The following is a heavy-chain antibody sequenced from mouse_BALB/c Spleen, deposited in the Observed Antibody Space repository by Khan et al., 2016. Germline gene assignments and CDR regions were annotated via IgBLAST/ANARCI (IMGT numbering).Heavy chain of an antibody. V-gene: IGHV1-9*01. J-gene: IGHJ4*01. CDR3: ARLYGMDY. Sequence: QVRLQQSGAELMKPGASVKISCKVTGYTLSTYWIEWVKQRPGHGLEWIGQILPGSGSTKYNEKFKGKATFTADTPSNTAYMQLSSLSSEDSAVYYCARLYGMDYWGQGTSVTVSS. CDR1: GYTLSTYW. CDR2: ILPGSGST.